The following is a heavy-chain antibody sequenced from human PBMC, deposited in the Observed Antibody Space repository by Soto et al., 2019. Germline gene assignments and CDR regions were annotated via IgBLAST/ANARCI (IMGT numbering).Heavy chain of an antibody. Sequence: SVKVSCKASGGTFGSYTISWGRQAPGQGLEWMGRIIPILGIANYAQKFQGRVTITADKSTSTAYMELSSLRSEDTAVYYCARDHPPDYYGSGSYYNLVDYYYYMYVWGKATTVTVSS. CDR3: ARDHPPDYYGSGSYYNLVDYYYYMYV. J-gene: IGHJ6*03. CDR2: IIPILGIA. D-gene: IGHD3-10*01. V-gene: IGHV1-69*04. CDR1: GGTFGSYT.